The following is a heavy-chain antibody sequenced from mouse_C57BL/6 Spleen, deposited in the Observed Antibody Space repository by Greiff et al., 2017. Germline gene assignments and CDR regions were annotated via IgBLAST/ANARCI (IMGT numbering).Heavy chain of an antibody. V-gene: IGHV5-6*01. CDR1: GFTFSSYG. J-gene: IGHJ2*01. CDR2: ISSGGSYT. CDR3: ARHEVVADY. Sequence: EVKVVESGGDLVKPGGSLKLSCAASGFTFSSYGMSWVRQTPDKRLEWVATISSGGSYTYYPDSVKGRFTISRDNAKNTLYLQMSSLKSEDTAMYYCARHEVVADYWGQGTTLTVSS. D-gene: IGHD1-1*01.